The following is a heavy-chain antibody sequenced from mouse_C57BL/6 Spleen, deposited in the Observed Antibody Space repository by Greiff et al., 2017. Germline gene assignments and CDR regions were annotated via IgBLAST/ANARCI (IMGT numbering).Heavy chain of an antibody. J-gene: IGHJ4*01. D-gene: IGHD2-3*01. CDR1: GYSFTGYY. CDR3: ARSGANTGWSLYYYAMDY. CDR2: INPSTGGT. Sequence: DVQLQESGPELVKPGASVKISCKASGYSFTGYYMHWVKQSSEKSLEWIGEINPSTGGTSYNQKFKGKATLTVDKSSSTAYMQLKSLTSEDSAVYYCARSGANTGWSLYYYAMDYWGQGTSVTVSS. V-gene: IGHV1-43*01.